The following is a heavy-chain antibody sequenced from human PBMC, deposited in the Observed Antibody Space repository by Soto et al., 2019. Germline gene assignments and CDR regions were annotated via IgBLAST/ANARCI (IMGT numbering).Heavy chain of an antibody. J-gene: IGHJ3*02. CDR1: GGSFSGYY. V-gene: IGHV4-34*01. D-gene: IGHD2-15*01. Sequence: SETLSLTCAVYGGSFSGYYWSWIRQPPGKGLEWIGEINHSGSTNYNPSLKSRVTISVDTSKNQFSLKLSSVTAADTAVYYCARGLTYCSGGSCSHDAFDIWGQGTMVTVS. CDR2: INHSGST. CDR3: ARGLTYCSGGSCSHDAFDI.